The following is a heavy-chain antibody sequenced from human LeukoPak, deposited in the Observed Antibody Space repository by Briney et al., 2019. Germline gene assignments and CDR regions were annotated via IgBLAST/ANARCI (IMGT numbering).Heavy chain of an antibody. CDR3: ARDLSLAIDY. Sequence: GGSLRLSCAASGFTFSSYSMNWVRQAPGKGLEWVSSISSSSSYIYYADSVKGRFTISRDNAKNSLYLQMNSLRAEDTAAYYCARDLSLAIDYWGQGTLVTVSS. J-gene: IGHJ4*02. CDR1: GFTFSSYS. V-gene: IGHV3-21*01. CDR2: ISSSSSYI.